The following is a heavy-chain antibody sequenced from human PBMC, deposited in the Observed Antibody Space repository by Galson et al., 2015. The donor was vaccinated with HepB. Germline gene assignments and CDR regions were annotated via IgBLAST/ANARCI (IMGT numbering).Heavy chain of an antibody. J-gene: IGHJ5*02. CDR1: GDSVSSNSAA. CDR3: ARTRYSSSWYPGMAWSVP. Sequence: CAISGDSVSSNSAAWNWIRQSPSRGLEWLGRTYYRSKWYNDYAVSVKSRITINPDTSKNQFSLQLNSVTPEDTAVYYCARTRYSSSWYPGMAWSVPCVQGTLVTVSS. V-gene: IGHV6-1*01. D-gene: IGHD6-13*01. CDR2: TYYRSKWYN.